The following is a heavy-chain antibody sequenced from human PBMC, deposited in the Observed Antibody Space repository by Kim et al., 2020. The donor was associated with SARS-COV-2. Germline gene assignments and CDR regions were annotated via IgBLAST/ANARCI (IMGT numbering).Heavy chain of an antibody. V-gene: IGHV1-3*04. CDR2: VNTDSGDS. Sequence: ASVKVSCKASGYTFTYYAIHWVRQGPGQKLEWMGRVNTDSGDSDYSQNFQGRITITADTSATIVYMELSTLRPEDTAVYYCATADYYYSGMDVWGQGTTVTVSS. J-gene: IGHJ6*02. CDR1: GYTFTYYA. CDR3: ATADYYYSGMDV.